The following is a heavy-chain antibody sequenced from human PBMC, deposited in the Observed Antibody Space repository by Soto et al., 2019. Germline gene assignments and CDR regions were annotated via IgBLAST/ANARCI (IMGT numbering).Heavy chain of an antibody. CDR2: ISSSSSTI. V-gene: IGHV3-48*01. CDR3: ARVSFYGDYNYYYYMDV. D-gene: IGHD4-17*01. CDR1: GFSFSSYS. J-gene: IGHJ6*03. Sequence: GGSLGLSCAASGFSFSSYSMNWVRQAPGKGLEWVSYISSSSSTIYYADSVKGRFTISRDNAKNSLYLQMNSLRAEDTAVYYCARVSFYGDYNYYYYMDVWGKGTTVTVSS.